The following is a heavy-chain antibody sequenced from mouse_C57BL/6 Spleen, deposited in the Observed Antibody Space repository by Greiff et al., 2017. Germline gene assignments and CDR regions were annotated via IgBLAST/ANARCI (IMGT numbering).Heavy chain of an antibody. CDR1: GYSITSGYY. V-gene: IGHV3-6*01. CDR2: ISYDGSN. J-gene: IGHJ2*01. CDR3: ARDSNRYFDY. Sequence: VQLKESGPGLVKPSQSLSLTCSVTGYSITSGYYWNWIRQFPGKKLEWMGYISYDGSNNYNPSLKNRISITRDTSKNQFFLKLNSVTTEDTATYYCARDSNRYFDYWGQGTTLTVSS.